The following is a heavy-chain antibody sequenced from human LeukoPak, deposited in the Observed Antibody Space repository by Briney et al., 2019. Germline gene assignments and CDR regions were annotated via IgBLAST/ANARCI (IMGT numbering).Heavy chain of an antibody. CDR3: AKPLYKIVVVPAGFDY. CDR1: GFTFSSYG. J-gene: IGHJ4*02. V-gene: IGHV3-30*18. D-gene: IGHD2-2*01. CDR2: ISYDGSNK. Sequence: PGRSLRLSCAASGFTFSSYGMHWVRQAPGKGLEWVAVISYDGSNKYYADSVKGRFTISRDNSKNTLYLQMNSLRAEDTAVYYCAKPLYKIVVVPAGFDYWGQGTLVTVSS.